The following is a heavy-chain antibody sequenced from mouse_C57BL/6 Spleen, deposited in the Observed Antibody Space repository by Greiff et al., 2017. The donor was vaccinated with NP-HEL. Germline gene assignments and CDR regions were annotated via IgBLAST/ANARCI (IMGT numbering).Heavy chain of an antibody. CDR1: GYTFTSYW. D-gene: IGHD2-3*01. Sequence: VQLQESGAELVKPGASVKLSCKASGYTFTSYWMQWVKQRPGQGLEWIGEIDPSDSYTNYNQKFKGKATLTVDTSSSTAYMQLSSLTSEDSAVYYCARWLLRDYAMDYWGQGTSVTVSS. CDR3: ARWLLRDYAMDY. V-gene: IGHV1-50*01. J-gene: IGHJ4*01. CDR2: IDPSDSYT.